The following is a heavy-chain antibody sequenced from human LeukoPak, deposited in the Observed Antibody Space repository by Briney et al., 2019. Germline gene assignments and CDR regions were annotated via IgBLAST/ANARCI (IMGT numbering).Heavy chain of an antibody. CDR3: AREGAYDFWSGYYYYYYMDV. Sequence: GGSLRLSCAASGFTFGSYWMSWVRQAPGKGLEWVANIKQDGSEKYYVDSVKGRFTISRDNAKNSLYLQMNSLRAEDTAVYYCAREGAYDFWSGYYYYYYMDVWGKGTTVTVSS. D-gene: IGHD3-3*01. CDR2: IKQDGSEK. V-gene: IGHV3-7*01. J-gene: IGHJ6*03. CDR1: GFTFGSYW.